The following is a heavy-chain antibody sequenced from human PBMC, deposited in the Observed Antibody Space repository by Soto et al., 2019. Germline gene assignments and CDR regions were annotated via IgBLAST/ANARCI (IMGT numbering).Heavy chain of an antibody. J-gene: IGHJ4*02. Sequence: PGGSLRLSCAASGFTFSNYAMTWVRQAPGKGLEWVSAISGDGGSTYNADSVKGRFTISRDNPKNTLYLQMNSLRVEDTAVYYCAKDYKYRGNSWYLDHWGQGTLVTVSS. V-gene: IGHV3-23*01. CDR3: AKDYKYRGNSWYLDH. CDR2: ISGDGGST. D-gene: IGHD6-13*01. CDR1: GFTFSNYA.